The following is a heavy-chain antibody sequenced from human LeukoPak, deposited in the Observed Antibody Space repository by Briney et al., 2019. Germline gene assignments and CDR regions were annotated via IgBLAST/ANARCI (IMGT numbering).Heavy chain of an antibody. CDR2: IYTSGST. V-gene: IGHV4-61*02. CDR1: GGSISSGSYY. CDR3: AREVVRGVISFWYFDL. J-gene: IGHJ2*01. Sequence: SETLSLTCTVSGGSISSGSYYWSWIRQPAGKGLEWIGRIYTSGSTNYNPSLKSRVTISVDTSKNQFSLKLSSVTAADTAVYYCAREVVRGVISFWYFDLWGRGTLVTVSS. D-gene: IGHD3-10*01.